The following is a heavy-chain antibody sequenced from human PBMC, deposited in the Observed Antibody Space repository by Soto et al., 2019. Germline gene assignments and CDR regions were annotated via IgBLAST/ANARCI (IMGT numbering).Heavy chain of an antibody. CDR3: ARGDYYDLHDY. CDR1: GYTFTSYA. V-gene: IGHV1-3*01. Sequence: QVQLVQSGAEVKKPGASVKVSCKASGYTFTSYAMHWVRQAPGQRRDGMGWINAGNGNTKYSKKLQGRVTITRDTSASTAYMEMSSLRSEDTAVYYSARGDYYDLHDYWGQGTLVTVS. J-gene: IGHJ4*02. D-gene: IGHD3-22*01. CDR2: INAGNGNT.